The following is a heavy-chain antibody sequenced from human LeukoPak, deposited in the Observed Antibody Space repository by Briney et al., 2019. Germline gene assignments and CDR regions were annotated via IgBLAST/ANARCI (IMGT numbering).Heavy chain of an antibody. V-gene: IGHV3-53*01. CDR3: AKDLQTYYYDSSGYYRPNYFDY. CDR2: IYSGGST. CDR1: GFTVSSNY. Sequence: GGSLRLSCAASGFTVSSNYMSWVRQAPGKGLEWVSVIYSGGSTYYADSVKGRFTISRDNSKNTLYLQMNSLRAEDTAVYYCAKDLQTYYYDSSGYYRPNYFDYWGQGTLVTVSS. J-gene: IGHJ4*02. D-gene: IGHD3-22*01.